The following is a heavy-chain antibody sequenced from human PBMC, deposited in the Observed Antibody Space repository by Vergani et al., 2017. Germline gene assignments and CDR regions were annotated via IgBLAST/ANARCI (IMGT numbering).Heavy chain of an antibody. J-gene: IGHJ3*02. CDR1: GYTFTGYY. Sequence: QVQLVQSGAEVKKPGASVKVSCKASGYTFTGYYMHWVRQAPGQGLEWMGWISAYNGNTNYAQKLQGRVTMTTDTSTSTAYMELRSLRSDDTAVYYCARDINRDILTGLPLFGAFDIWGQGTMVTVSS. V-gene: IGHV1-18*04. CDR2: ISAYNGNT. CDR3: ARDINRDILTGLPLFGAFDI. D-gene: IGHD3-9*01.